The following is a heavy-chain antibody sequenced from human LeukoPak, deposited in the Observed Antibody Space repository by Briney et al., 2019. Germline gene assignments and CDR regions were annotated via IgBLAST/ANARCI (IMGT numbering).Heavy chain of an antibody. J-gene: IGHJ6*03. Sequence: PGRSLRLSCAASGFTFSSYGTHWVRQAPGKGLGWVAVIWYDGSNKYYADSVKGRFTISRDNSKNTLYLQMNSLRAEDTAVYYCAKVGGWYEQYYYYMDVWGKGTTVTVSS. CDR2: IWYDGSNK. D-gene: IGHD6-19*01. CDR3: AKVGGWYEQYYYYMDV. CDR1: GFTFSSYG. V-gene: IGHV3-33*06.